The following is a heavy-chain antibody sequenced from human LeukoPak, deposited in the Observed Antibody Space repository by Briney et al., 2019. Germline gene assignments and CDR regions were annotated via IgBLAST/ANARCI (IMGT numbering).Heavy chain of an antibody. Sequence: GESLRLSCAASGFTFSSYGMHWVRQAPGKGLEWVALISYDGSDKYYADSVKGRFTISRDNSKNTLYLQMNSLRADDTAVYYCAKDISGGDCPDYWGQGTLVTVSS. CDR3: AKDISGGDCPDY. CDR2: ISYDGSDK. D-gene: IGHD2-21*02. CDR1: GFTFSSYG. J-gene: IGHJ4*02. V-gene: IGHV3-30*18.